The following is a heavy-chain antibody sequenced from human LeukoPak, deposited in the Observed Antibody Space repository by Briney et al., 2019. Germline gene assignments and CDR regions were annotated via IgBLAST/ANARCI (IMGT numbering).Heavy chain of an antibody. CDR3: AKDRTMVRVYYFDY. J-gene: IGHJ4*02. D-gene: IGHD3-10*01. Sequence: GGSLRLSCAASGFTFSSYAMSWVRQAPGKGREGVSAISGSGGSTYYADSVKGRFTISRDNSKNTLYLQMNSLRAEDTAVYYCAKDRTMVRVYYFDYWGQGTLVTVSS. CDR1: GFTFSSYA. V-gene: IGHV3-23*01. CDR2: ISGSGGST.